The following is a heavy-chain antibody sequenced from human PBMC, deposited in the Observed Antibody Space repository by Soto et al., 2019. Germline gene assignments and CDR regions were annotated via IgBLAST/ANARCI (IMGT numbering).Heavy chain of an antibody. D-gene: IGHD5-12*01. Sequence: QLQLQESGPGLVKPSETLSLTCTVSGGSISSSNYYWGWIRQPPGKGLEWIGSIYYSGSTYYNPSLKSRVPISVDPSKNQCSLKLSSVTAADTAVYYCARIYGRDGYNYPLFFFDYWGQGTLVTVSS. CDR2: IYYSGST. J-gene: IGHJ4*02. V-gene: IGHV4-39*01. CDR1: GGSISSSNYY. CDR3: ARIYGRDGYNYPLFFFDY.